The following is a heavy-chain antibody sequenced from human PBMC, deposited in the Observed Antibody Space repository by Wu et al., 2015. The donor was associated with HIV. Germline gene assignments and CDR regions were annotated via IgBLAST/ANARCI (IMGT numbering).Heavy chain of an antibody. CDR3: AREGVDAFDP. V-gene: IGHV1-18*01. CDR1: SYTFTSYG. J-gene: IGHJ5*02. Sequence: QVHLVQSGAEVKKPGASVKVSCKASSYTFTSYGISWVRQAPGQGLEWMGWISANNGDTNYALKFQGRVIMTTDTSTSTAYMELRSLKSDDTAVYYCAREGVDAFDPWGQGTLVTVSS. D-gene: IGHD5-12*01. CDR2: ISANNGDT.